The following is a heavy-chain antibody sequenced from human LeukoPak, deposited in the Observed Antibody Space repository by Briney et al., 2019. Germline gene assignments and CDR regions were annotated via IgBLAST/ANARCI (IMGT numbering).Heavy chain of an antibody. CDR2: INSDGSST. CDR1: GFTFSSYW. CDR3: ARGLYSSGWYGVDY. J-gene: IGHJ4*02. V-gene: IGHV3-74*01. D-gene: IGHD6-19*01. Sequence: QAGGSLRLSCAASGFTFSSYWMHWVRHAPGKGLVWVSRINSDGSSTSYADSVKGRFTISRDNAKNTLYLQMNSLRAEDTAVYYCARGLYSSGWYGVDYWGQGTLVTVSS.